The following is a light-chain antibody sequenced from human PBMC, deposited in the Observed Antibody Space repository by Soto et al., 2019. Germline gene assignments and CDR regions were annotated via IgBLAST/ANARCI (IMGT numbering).Light chain of an antibody. V-gene: IGKV2-30*02. CDR3: MQGTTWPWT. CDR1: QSLIHSDGSTY. J-gene: IGKJ1*01. CDR2: EVS. Sequence: DVVMTQSPLSLPVTLGQPASISCTSSQSLIHSDGSTYLSWFQQRPGQSPRRLIYEVSDRDSGVPDRVSGSGLGDYFTLKSSRVEDEDVGVYYCMQGTTWPWTFGHGTEVEIK.